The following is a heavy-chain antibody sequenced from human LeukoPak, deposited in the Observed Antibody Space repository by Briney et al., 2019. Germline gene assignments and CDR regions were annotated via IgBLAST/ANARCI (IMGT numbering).Heavy chain of an antibody. J-gene: IGHJ4*02. D-gene: IGHD3-10*01. CDR2: IYYSGST. CDR3: ARESIWFGETQFDY. CDR1: GGSISSYY. Sequence: SETLSLTCNVSGGSISSYYWSWIRQPPGKGLEWIGYIYYSGSTNYNPSLKSRVTISVDTSKNQFSLKLSSVTAADTAVYYCARESIWFGETQFDYWGQGTLVTVSS. V-gene: IGHV4-59*01.